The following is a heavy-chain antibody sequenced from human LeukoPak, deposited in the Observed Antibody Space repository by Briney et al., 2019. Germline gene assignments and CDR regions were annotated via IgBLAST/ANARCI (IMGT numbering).Heavy chain of an antibody. CDR2: IYYSGTT. CDR3: AGGLSWYSSSWSTSDV. J-gene: IGHJ6*04. V-gene: IGHV4-39*01. Sequence: SETLSLTCTVSGGSISSSSYSWGWIRQPPGKGLEWIGSIYYSGTTYYNPPLKSRVTISVDTSKIQFSLKLSSVAATDTAVYFCAGGLSWYSSSWSTSDVWGKGTTVTVSS. CDR1: GGSISSSSYS. D-gene: IGHD6-13*01.